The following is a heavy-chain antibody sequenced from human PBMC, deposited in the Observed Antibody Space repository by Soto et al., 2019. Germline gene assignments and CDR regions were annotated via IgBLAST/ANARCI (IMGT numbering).Heavy chain of an antibody. Sequence: QPQLQESGPGLLKPSETLSLTCTVSGGSISNSNYHWGWSRQPPGKGLEWIGSIYYTGNTYYIPSLNSRVTISMDASKNQFSLTLSSVTAADTAVYYCSRLSNGRPGDFWGQGTLVTVSS. V-gene: IGHV4-39*01. J-gene: IGHJ4*02. CDR1: GGSISNSNYH. D-gene: IGHD6-19*01. CDR2: IYYTGNT. CDR3: SRLSNGRPGDF.